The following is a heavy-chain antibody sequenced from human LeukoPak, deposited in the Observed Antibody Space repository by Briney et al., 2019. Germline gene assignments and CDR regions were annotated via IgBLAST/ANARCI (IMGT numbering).Heavy chain of an antibody. J-gene: IGHJ4*02. CDR2: IYSDNT. D-gene: IGHD6-19*01. V-gene: IGHV3-53*01. CDR1: GFTVSSNS. Sequence: PGGSLRLSCTVSGFTVSSNSMSWVRQAPGKGLEWVSFIYSDNTHYSDSVKGRFTISRDNSKNTLYLQMNSLRAEDTAVYYCATESQDSSGHDYWGQGTLVTVSS. CDR3: ATESQDSSGHDY.